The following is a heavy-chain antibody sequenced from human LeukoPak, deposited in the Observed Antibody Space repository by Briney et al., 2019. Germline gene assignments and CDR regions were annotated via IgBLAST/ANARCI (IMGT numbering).Heavy chain of an antibody. D-gene: IGHD4-23*01. CDR2: ISNGGSTT. CDR3: ARGTYGGNYYYYYYMDV. CDR1: GFTFSSYE. J-gene: IGHJ6*03. V-gene: IGHV3-48*03. Sequence: GGSLRLSCAASGFTFSSYEMNWFRQAPGKGLEWVAYISNGGSTTYYADSVKGRFTISRDNSKNTLYLQMNSLRAEDTAVYYCARGTYGGNYYYYYYMDVWGKGTTVTISS.